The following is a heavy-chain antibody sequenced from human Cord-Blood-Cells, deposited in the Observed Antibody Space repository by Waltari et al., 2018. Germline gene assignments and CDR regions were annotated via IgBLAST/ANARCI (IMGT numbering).Heavy chain of an antibody. J-gene: IGHJ3*02. Sequence: QVTLKESGPVLVKPTETLTLTCTVSGFSLSNARMGVSWIRQPPGKALEWLANIFSNDEKSYSTSLKGRLTISKDTSKSQVVLTMTNRDPVDTATYYCARSDELGIDAFDIWGQGTMVTVSS. D-gene: IGHD7-27*01. CDR1: GFSLSNARMG. V-gene: IGHV2-26*01. CDR3: ARSDELGIDAFDI. CDR2: IFSNDEK.